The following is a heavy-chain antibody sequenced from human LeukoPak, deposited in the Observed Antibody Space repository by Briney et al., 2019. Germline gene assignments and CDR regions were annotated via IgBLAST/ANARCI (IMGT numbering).Heavy chain of an antibody. J-gene: IGHJ3*02. D-gene: IGHD2-8*01. V-gene: IGHV3-7*01. CDR1: GFTFSNYW. CDR3: ARVNPLMAPGAFDI. Sequence: PGGSLRLSCAASGFTFSNYWMTWVRQAPGKGLAWVANIKQDGGAKYYMDSVKGRFTISRDNAKNSLYLQMNSLGAEDTAVYYCARVNPLMAPGAFDIWGQGTMVAVSS. CDR2: IKQDGGAK.